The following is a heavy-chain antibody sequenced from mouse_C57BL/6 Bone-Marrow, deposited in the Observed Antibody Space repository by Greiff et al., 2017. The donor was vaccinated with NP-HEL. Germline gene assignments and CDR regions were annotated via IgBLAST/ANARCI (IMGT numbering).Heavy chain of an antibody. CDR1: GYTFTSYW. Sequence: QVQLQQPGAELVKPGASVKLSCKASGYTFTSYWMQWVKQRPGQGLEWIGEIDPSDSYTNYNQKFKGKATLTVDTSSSTAYMPLSSLTSEDSAVYYCARGAQLGDWYFDVWGTGTTVTVSS. V-gene: IGHV1-50*01. CDR3: ARGAQLGDWYFDV. CDR2: IDPSDSYT. J-gene: IGHJ1*03. D-gene: IGHD4-1*02.